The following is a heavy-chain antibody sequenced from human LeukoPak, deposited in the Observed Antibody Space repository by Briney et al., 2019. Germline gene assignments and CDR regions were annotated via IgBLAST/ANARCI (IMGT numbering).Heavy chain of an antibody. D-gene: IGHD5-24*01. CDR1: GGSISSYY. J-gene: IGHJ4*02. CDR2: IYYSGST. CDR3: ASSGEIAEEGFDY. Sequence: SETLSLTCTVSGGSISSYYWSWIRQPPGKGLEWIGYIYYSGSTNYDPSLKSRVTISVDTSKNQFSLKPSSVTAADTAVYYCASSGEIAEEGFDYWGQGTLVTVSS. V-gene: IGHV4-59*12.